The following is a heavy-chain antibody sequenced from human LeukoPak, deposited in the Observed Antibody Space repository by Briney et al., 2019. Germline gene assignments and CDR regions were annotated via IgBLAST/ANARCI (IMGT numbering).Heavy chain of an antibody. CDR1: GFTVSSNY. D-gene: IGHD3-10*01. Sequence: GGSLRLSCAASGFTVSSNYMSWVRQAPGKGLEWVSIIYSGGTTYYADSVKGRFTVSRDNSKNTLYLQMNSLRAEDTAVYYCARVALGAVRGVIVDDYWGQGTLVTVSS. J-gene: IGHJ4*02. CDR3: ARVALGAVRGVIVDDY. V-gene: IGHV3-53*01. CDR2: IYSGGTT.